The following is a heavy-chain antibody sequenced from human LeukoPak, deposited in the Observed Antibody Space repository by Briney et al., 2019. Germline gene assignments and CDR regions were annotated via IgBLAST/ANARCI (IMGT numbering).Heavy chain of an antibody. CDR2: ITSSGTYI. V-gene: IGHV3-21*01. D-gene: IGHD2-2*01. J-gene: IGHJ4*02. CDR1: GFTFNNYN. CDR3: ARETYCTNTSCPIGDHFDY. Sequence: GGSLRLSCATSGFTFNNYNMSWVRQAPGRALEWVSSITSSGTYIFYADSVKGRFTISRDNAKNSLYLQMNSLRAEDTAVYYCARETYCTNTSCPIGDHFDYWGQGTLVTVSS.